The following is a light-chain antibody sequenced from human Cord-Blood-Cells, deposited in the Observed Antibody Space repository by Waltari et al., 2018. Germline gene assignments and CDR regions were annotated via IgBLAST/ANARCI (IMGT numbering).Light chain of an antibody. J-gene: IGLJ2*01. Sequence: QSVLTQPPSASGTPGQRVTISCSGRSSNIGSTTVNWYQQLPGTAPKLLIYINNQRPSGVPDRFSGSKSGTSASLAISGLQSEDEADYYCVAWDDSLNGVVFGGGTKLTVL. CDR1: SSNIGSTT. CDR2: INN. V-gene: IGLV1-44*01. CDR3: VAWDDSLNGVV.